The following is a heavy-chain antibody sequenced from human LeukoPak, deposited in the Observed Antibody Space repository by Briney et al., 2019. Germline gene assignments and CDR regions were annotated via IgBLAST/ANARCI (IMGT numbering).Heavy chain of an antibody. V-gene: IGHV4-34*01. J-gene: IGHJ3*02. CDR3: ARGPYSVNVDTAMIDGVAFDI. CDR2: INHSGST. Sequence: PSETLSLTCAVYGGSFSGYYWSWIRQPPGKGLEWIGEINHSGSTNYNPSLKSRVTISVDTSKNQFSLKLSSVTAADTAVYYCARGPYSVNVDTAMIDGVAFDIWGQGTMVTVSS. D-gene: IGHD5-18*01. CDR1: GGSFSGYY.